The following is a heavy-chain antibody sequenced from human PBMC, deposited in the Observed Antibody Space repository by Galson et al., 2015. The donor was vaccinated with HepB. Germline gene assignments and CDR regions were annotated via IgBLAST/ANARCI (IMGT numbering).Heavy chain of an antibody. CDR1: GYTFTTYG. Sequence: SVKVSCKASGYTFTTYGINWVRQAPGQGLEWMGWISAYNGKTNYAQKLQGRVTMTTDTSTSTAYMELRSLRSDDTAVYYCARDGGYCSTTSCYSAWFGPWGQGTLVTVSS. J-gene: IGHJ5*02. CDR3: ARDGGYCSTTSCYSAWFGP. CDR2: ISAYNGKT. D-gene: IGHD2-2*01. V-gene: IGHV1-18*04.